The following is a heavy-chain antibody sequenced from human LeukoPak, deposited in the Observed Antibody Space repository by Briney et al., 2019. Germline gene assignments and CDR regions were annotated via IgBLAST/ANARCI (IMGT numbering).Heavy chain of an antibody. Sequence: SVKVSCKASGGTFSSYAISWVRQAPGQGLEWMGGIIPIFGTANYAQKFQGRVTITTDESTSTAYMELSSLRSEDTAVYYCASGQVTMVRGVIIVWDYMDVWGKGTTVTVSS. V-gene: IGHV1-69*05. J-gene: IGHJ6*03. CDR2: IIPIFGTA. D-gene: IGHD3-10*01. CDR1: GGTFSSYA. CDR3: ASGQVTMVRGVIIVWDYMDV.